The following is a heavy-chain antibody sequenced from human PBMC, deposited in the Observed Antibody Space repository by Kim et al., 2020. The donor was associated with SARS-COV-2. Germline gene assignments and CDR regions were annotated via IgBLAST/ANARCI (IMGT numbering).Heavy chain of an antibody. CDR1: GYTFTSYY. CDR2: INPSGGST. J-gene: IGHJ4*02. D-gene: IGHD6-13*01. V-gene: IGHV1-46*01. Sequence: ASVKVSCKASGYTFTSYYMHWVRQAPGQGLEWMGIINPSGGSTSYAQKFQGRVTMTRDTSTSTVYMELSSLRSEDTAVYYCAREGLASSSWYHNFDYWGQGTLVTVSS. CDR3: AREGLASSSWYHNFDY.